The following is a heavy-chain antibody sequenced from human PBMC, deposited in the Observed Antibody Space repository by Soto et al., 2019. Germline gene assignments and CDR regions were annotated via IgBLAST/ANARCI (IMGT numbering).Heavy chain of an antibody. CDR1: GFTFSSYS. D-gene: IGHD3-9*01. Sequence: GGSLRLSCAASGFTFSSYSMNLVRQAPGKGLDWVSSISSSSSYIYYADSVKGRFTISRDNAKNSLYLQMNSLRAEDTAVYYSARAEAYYDILTGRAGAFDIWGQGTMVTVSS. CDR2: ISSSSSYI. J-gene: IGHJ3*02. V-gene: IGHV3-21*01. CDR3: ARAEAYYDILTGRAGAFDI.